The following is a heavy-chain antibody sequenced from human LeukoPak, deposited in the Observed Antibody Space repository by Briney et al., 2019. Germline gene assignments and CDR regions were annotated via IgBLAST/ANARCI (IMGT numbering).Heavy chain of an antibody. CDR1: GYTFTSYD. CDR2: MNPNSGNT. V-gene: IGHV1-8*01. J-gene: IGHJ4*02. Sequence: ASVKVSCKASGYTFTSYDINWVRQATGQGLEWMGWMNPNSGNTGYAQKFQGRVTMTRNTSISTAYMELSSLRSEDTAAYYCARGSGSYYNNDYWGQGTLVTVSS. D-gene: IGHD3-10*01. CDR3: ARGSGSYYNNDY.